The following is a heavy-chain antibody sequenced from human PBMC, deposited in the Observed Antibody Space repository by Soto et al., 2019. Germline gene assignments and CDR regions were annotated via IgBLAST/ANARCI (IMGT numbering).Heavy chain of an antibody. Sequence: GESLKISCKGSGYSFTSYWIGWVRQMPGKGLEWMGIIYPGDSDTRYSPSFQGQVTISADKSISTAYLQWSSLKASDTAMYYFARRDGSYSSVNWFDPWGQGTLVTVSS. CDR3: ARRDGSYSSVNWFDP. CDR1: GYSFTSYW. V-gene: IGHV5-51*01. CDR2: IYPGDSDT. J-gene: IGHJ5*02. D-gene: IGHD1-26*01.